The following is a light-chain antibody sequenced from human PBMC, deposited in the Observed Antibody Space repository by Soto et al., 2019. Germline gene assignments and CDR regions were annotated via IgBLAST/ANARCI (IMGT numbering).Light chain of an antibody. J-gene: IGLJ2*01. CDR2: LNSDGSH. CDR1: SGHNNYA. Sequence: QSVLTQSPSASASLGASVKLTCTLSSGHNNYAIAWHQQQPDKGPRYLMKLNSDGSHSKGDGIPDRFSGSSSGTERHLTISSLQSEDEADYYCQTGGNAIHDVVFGGGTKLTVL. V-gene: IGLV4-69*01. CDR3: QTGGNAIHDVV.